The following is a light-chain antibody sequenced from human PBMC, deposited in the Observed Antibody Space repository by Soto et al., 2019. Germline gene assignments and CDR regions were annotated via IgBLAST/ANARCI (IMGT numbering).Light chain of an antibody. CDR3: ASWDDSLSGTV. CDR2: TNN. Sequence: QSVLTQPPSASGSPGQWVTISCSGSNFNIRNNYVYWYQQLPGTAPKLLIHTNNRRPSGVPDRCSGSNSGTSAALVISGLRSEDEAEYYCASWDDSLSGTVFGGGTQLTVL. J-gene: IGLJ7*01. V-gene: IGLV1-47*01. CDR1: NFNIRNNY.